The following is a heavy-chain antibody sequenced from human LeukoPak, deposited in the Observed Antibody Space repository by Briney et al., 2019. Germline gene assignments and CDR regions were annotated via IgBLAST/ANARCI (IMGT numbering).Heavy chain of an antibody. J-gene: IGHJ4*02. D-gene: IGHD4-11*01. CDR2: ISSSSSTI. Sequence: GGSLRLSCAASGFTFSSYSMNWVRQAPGKGLEWVSYISSSSSTIYYADSVKGRFTISRDNAKNSLYLQMNSLRAEDTAVYYCARDFPTRGFDYWGQGTLVTVSS. CDR3: ARDFPTRGFDY. V-gene: IGHV3-48*04. CDR1: GFTFSSYS.